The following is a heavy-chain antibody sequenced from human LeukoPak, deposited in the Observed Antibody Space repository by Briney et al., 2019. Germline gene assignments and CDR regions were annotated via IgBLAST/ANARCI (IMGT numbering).Heavy chain of an antibody. Sequence: GGSLRLSCAASGFTFSSYAMHWVRQAPGKGLEWVAVISYDGSNKYYADSVKGRFTISRDNSKNTLYLQMNSLRAEDTAVYHCASDSRKQQLSGRAFDIWGQGTMVTVSS. CDR2: ISYDGSNK. D-gene: IGHD6-13*01. J-gene: IGHJ3*02. CDR1: GFTFSSYA. CDR3: ASDSRKQQLSGRAFDI. V-gene: IGHV3-30*04.